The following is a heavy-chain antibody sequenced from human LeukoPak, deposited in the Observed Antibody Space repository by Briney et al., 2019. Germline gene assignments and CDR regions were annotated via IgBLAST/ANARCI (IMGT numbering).Heavy chain of an antibody. Sequence: SETLSLTCTVSGGSISSGGYYWSWIRQHPGKGLEWIGYIYYSGSTYYNPSLKSRVTISVDTSKNQFSLKLSSVTAADTAVYYCARGAAASPYYYYYMDVWGKGTTVTVSS. V-gene: IGHV4-31*03. J-gene: IGHJ6*03. D-gene: IGHD6-13*01. CDR1: GGSISSGGYY. CDR2: IYYSGST. CDR3: ARGAAASPYYYYYMDV.